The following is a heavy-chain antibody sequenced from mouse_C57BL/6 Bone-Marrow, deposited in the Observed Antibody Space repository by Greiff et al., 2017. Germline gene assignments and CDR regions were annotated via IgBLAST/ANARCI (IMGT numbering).Heavy chain of an antibody. CDR2: ISDGGSYT. Sequence: EVKLMESGGGLVKPGGSLKLSCAASGFTFSSYAMSWVRQTPEKRLEWVATISDGGSYTYYPDNVKGRVTISRDNAKNNLYLQMSHLKSEDTAMYYCARERNWDEYDFDYWGQGTTLTVSS. J-gene: IGHJ2*01. CDR3: ARERNWDEYDFDY. V-gene: IGHV5-4*01. D-gene: IGHD4-1*01. CDR1: GFTFSSYA.